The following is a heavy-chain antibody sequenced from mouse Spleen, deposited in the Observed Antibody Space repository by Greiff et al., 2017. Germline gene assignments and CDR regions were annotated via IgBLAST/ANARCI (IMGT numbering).Heavy chain of an antibody. CDR3: TKREVFITFFDY. V-gene: IGHV6-6*01. CDR2: IRNKANNHAT. D-gene: IGHD1-1*01. Sequence: EVKVEESGGGLVQPGGSMKLSCAASGFTFSDAWMDWVRQSPEKGLEWVAEIRNKANNHATYYAESVKGRFTISRDDSKSSVYLQMNSLRAEDTGIYYCTKREVFITFFDYWGQGTTLTVSS. J-gene: IGHJ2*01. CDR1: GFTFSDAW.